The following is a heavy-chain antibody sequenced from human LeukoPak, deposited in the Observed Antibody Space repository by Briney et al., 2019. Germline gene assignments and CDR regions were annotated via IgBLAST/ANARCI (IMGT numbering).Heavy chain of an antibody. J-gene: IGHJ4*02. V-gene: IGHV3-23*01. Sequence: PGGSLRLSCAASGFTFSSSAMSWVRQAPGKGLEWVSAISNNGGYTYYADSVEGRFTISRDNSKNTLYLQMNSLRAEDTAVYYCAKDGSGYDYDYWGQGTLVTVSS. D-gene: IGHD5-12*01. CDR3: AKDGSGYDYDY. CDR1: GFTFSSSA. CDR2: ISNNGGYT.